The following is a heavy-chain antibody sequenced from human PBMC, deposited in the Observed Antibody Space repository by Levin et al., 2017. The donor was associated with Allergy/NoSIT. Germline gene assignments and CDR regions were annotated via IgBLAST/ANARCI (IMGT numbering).Heavy chain of an antibody. Sequence: ASVKVSCKASGYTFTGYYMHWVRQAPGQGLEWMGWINPNSGGTNYAQKFQGRVTMTRDTSISTAYMELSRLRSDDTAVYYCARSYGSGSSSIDYWGQGTLVTVSS. D-gene: IGHD3-10*01. CDR3: ARSYGSGSSSIDY. CDR1: GYTFTGYY. CDR2: INPNSGGT. J-gene: IGHJ4*02. V-gene: IGHV1-2*02.